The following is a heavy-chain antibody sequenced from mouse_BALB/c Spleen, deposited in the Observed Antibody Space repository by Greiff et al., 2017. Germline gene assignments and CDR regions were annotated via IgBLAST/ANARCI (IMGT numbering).Heavy chain of an antibody. CDR2: ILPGSGST. Sequence: VQLQQSGAELMKPGASVKISCKATGYTFSSYWIEWVKQRPGHGLEWIGEILPGSGSTNYNEKFKGKATFTADTSSNTAYMQLSSLTSEDSAVYYCARGGVGYDGFAYWGQGTLVTVSA. CDR3: ARGGVGYDGFAY. CDR1: GYTFSSYW. V-gene: IGHV1-9*01. D-gene: IGHD2-2*01. J-gene: IGHJ3*01.